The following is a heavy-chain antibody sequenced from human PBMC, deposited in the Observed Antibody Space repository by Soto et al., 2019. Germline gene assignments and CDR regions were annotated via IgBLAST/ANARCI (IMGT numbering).Heavy chain of an antibody. CDR1: GGTFSSYA. Sequence: QVQLVQSGAEVKKPGSSVKVSCKASGGTFSSYAISWVRQAPGQGLEWMGGIIPIFGTANYAQKFQGRVTITADDSTSTASTELSSLRSEDAAVYYCARHVPAAGYYYGMDVWGQGTTVTVSS. CDR3: ARHVPAAGYYYGMDV. J-gene: IGHJ6*02. D-gene: IGHD2-2*01. V-gene: IGHV1-69*12. CDR2: IIPIFGTA.